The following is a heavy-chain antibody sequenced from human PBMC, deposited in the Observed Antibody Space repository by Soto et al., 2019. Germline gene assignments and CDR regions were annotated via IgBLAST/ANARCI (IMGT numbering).Heavy chain of an antibody. CDR2: IYYSGST. CDR1: GGSISSGGYY. CDR3: ARQSGYYTPDAFDI. Sequence: PSETLSLTCTVSGGSISSGGYYWSWIRQHPGKGLEWIGYIYYSGSTYYNPSLKSRVTISVDTSKNQFSLKLSSVTAADTAVYYCARQSGYYTPDAFDIWGQGTTVTVSS. V-gene: IGHV4-31*03. J-gene: IGHJ3*02. D-gene: IGHD3-3*01.